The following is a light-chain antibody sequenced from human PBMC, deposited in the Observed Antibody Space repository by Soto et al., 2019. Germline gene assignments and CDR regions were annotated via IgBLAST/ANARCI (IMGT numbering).Light chain of an antibody. Sequence: EIGMTQSPATLSVSPGERATLSCRASQSVSSNFAWYQHKPGQGPTLLFYGASTTATVIPARFSGSGSGTEFTLTISSPQSEDFAVYYCQQYNNWPPLTFGGGTKVEIK. CDR3: QQYNNWPPLT. V-gene: IGKV3-15*01. CDR1: QSVSSN. CDR2: GAS. J-gene: IGKJ4*01.